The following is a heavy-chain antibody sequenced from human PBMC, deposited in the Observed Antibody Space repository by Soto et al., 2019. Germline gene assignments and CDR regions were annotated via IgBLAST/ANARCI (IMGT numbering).Heavy chain of an antibody. V-gene: IGHV3-23*01. Sequence: GGSLRLSCTASGFTFANYAMHWVRQAPGKGLEWVSRVSAGGDNTDYADAVKGRFTISRDNSKNSLYLQMNSLRAEDTAVYYCARGSHGTFVLYYYYYMDVWGKGTTVTVSS. J-gene: IGHJ6*03. CDR2: VSAGGDNT. CDR1: GFTFANYA. CDR3: ARGSHGTFVLYYYYYMDV. D-gene: IGHD3-16*01.